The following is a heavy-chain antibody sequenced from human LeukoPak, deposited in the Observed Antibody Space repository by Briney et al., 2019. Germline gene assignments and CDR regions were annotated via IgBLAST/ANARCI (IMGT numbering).Heavy chain of an antibody. CDR3: ASNGYYDILTGYIDAFDI. CDR1: GGSISSYY. V-gene: IGHV4-59*01. CDR2: IYYSGCT. J-gene: IGHJ3*02. D-gene: IGHD3-9*01. Sequence: PSETLSLTCTVSGGSISSYYWSWIRQPPGKGLEWIGYIYYSGCTNYNPSLKSRVTISVDTSKNQFSLKLSSVTAADTAVYYCASNGYYDILTGYIDAFDIWGQGTMVTVSS.